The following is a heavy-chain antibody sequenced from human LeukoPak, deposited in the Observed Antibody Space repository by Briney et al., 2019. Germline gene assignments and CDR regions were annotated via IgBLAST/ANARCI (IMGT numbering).Heavy chain of an antibody. Sequence: PGGSLRLSCAASGFTFSSYTMSWVRQAPGKGLEWVSTVSGGSVTTYYADSVKGRFTISRDNSKNTLYLQMNSLTAEDTGVYYCPKQSYASDWNPFDCWGQGILVTVSS. CDR3: PKQSYASDWNPFDC. CDR2: VSGGSVTT. V-gene: IGHV3-23*01. CDR1: GFTFSSYT. J-gene: IGHJ4*02. D-gene: IGHD1-1*01.